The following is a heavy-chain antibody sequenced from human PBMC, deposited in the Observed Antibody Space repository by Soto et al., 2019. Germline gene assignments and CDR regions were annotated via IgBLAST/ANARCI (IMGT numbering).Heavy chain of an antibody. CDR1: GFSISSSSYY. Sequence: SETLSLTCPVSGFSISSSSYYWGWIRQPPGKGLEWIGSIYYSGSTYYNPSLKSRVTISVDTSKNQFSLKLSSVTAADTAVYYCAKGVYSYGDVTFDYWGQGTLVTVSS. CDR3: AKGVYSYGDVTFDY. J-gene: IGHJ4*02. D-gene: IGHD5-18*01. CDR2: IYYSGST. V-gene: IGHV4-39*01.